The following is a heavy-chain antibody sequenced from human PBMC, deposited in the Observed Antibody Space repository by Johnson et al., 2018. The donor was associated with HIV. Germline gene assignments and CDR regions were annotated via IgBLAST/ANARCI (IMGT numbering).Heavy chain of an antibody. V-gene: IGHV3-20*04. D-gene: IGHD2-21*02. CDR3: ARGGAYCGGDCYHAFDI. Sequence: VQLVESGGGVVRPGGSLRLSCAASGFTFDDYGMSWVRQAPGKGLAWVYGINWNGGSTGYADSVKGRFTISRDNAKNSLYVQMNSLRAEDTALYYCARGGAYCGGDCYHAFDIWGQGTMVTVSS. CDR1: GFTFDDYG. CDR2: INWNGGST. J-gene: IGHJ3*02.